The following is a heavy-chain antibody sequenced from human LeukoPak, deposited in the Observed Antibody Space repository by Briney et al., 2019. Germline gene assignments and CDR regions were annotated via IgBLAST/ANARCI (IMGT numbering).Heavy chain of an antibody. D-gene: IGHD5-24*01. CDR1: GYTFTSYY. CDR2: INCSGGST. V-gene: IGHV1-46*01. CDR3: ARIRDGYNDAYDI. J-gene: IGHJ3*02. Sequence: ASVKVSCKASGYTFTSYYIHWVRQAPGQGLEWMGIINCSGGSTSYTQKFQGRVTLTRDMSTSTVYMGLSSLRSEDTAVYYCARIRDGYNDAYDIWGQGTMVTVSS.